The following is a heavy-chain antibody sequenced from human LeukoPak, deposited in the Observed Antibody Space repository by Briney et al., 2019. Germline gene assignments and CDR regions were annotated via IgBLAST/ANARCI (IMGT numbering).Heavy chain of an antibody. V-gene: IGHV4-4*07. CDR1: GGSISSYY. CDR2: IYTSGST. Sequence: PSETLSLTCTVSGGSISSYYWSWIRQPAGKGLEWIGRIYTSGSTNYNPSLKSRVTMSVGTSKNQFSLKLSSVTAADTAVYYCARLRGDNWNDPYYYGMDVWGQGTTVTVSS. CDR3: ARLRGDNWNDPYYYGMDV. D-gene: IGHD1-1*01. J-gene: IGHJ6*02.